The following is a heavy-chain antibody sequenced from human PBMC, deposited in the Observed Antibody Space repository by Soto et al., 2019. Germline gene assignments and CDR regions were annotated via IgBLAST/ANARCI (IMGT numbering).Heavy chain of an antibody. V-gene: IGHV4-61*01. CDR2: IYYSGST. D-gene: IGHD1-26*01. CDR1: GGSVSSGSYY. Sequence: QVQLQESGPGLVKPSETLSLTCTVSGGSVSSGSYYWSWIRQPPGKGLEWIGYIYYSGSTNYNPSLKSRVTISVDTSKNQFPLKLSSVTAADTAVYYCARDRVGATHFDYWGQGTLVTVSS. J-gene: IGHJ4*02. CDR3: ARDRVGATHFDY.